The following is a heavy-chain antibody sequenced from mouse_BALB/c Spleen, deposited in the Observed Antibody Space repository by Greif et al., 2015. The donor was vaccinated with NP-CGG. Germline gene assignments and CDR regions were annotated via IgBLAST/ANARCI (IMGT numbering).Heavy chain of an antibody. D-gene: IGHD1-1*01. Sequence: EVHLVESGAELVKPGASVKLSCTASGFNIKDTYMHWVKQRPEQGLEWIGRIDPANGNTKYDPKLQGKATITADTSSNTAYLQLSSLTSEDTAVYYCARYYYGSSYFDYWGQGTTLTVSS. CDR2: IDPANGNT. CDR3: ARYYYGSSYFDY. V-gene: IGHV14-3*02. CDR1: GFNIKDTY. J-gene: IGHJ2*01.